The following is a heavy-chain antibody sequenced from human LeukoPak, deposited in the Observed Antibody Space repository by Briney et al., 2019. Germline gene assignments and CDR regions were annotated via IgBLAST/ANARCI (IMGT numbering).Heavy chain of an antibody. J-gene: IGHJ5*01. CDR1: GGSISSYY. D-gene: IGHD6-19*01. V-gene: IGHV4-34*01. Sequence: SETLSLTCTVSGGSISSYYWSWIRQPPGKGLEWIGEINHSGSTNYNPSLKSRVTISVDTSKNQFSLKLSSVTAADTAVYYCARGQEQWLVQNWFDPWGQGTTVTVSS. CDR2: INHSGST. CDR3: ARGQEQWLVQNWFDP.